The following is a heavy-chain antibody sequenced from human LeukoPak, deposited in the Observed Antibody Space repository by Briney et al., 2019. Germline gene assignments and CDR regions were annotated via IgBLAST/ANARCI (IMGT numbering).Heavy chain of an antibody. CDR2: VSPDGRTT. D-gene: IGHD1-1*01. Sequence: GGSLRLSCAASGFTFSSYWMHWVRQAPEKGLVWVSHVSPDGRTTTYADSVKGRFTIFRDNAKSTLYLQMNGLRAEDTAVYYCARDQLLGGQGTLVTVSS. J-gene: IGHJ4*02. CDR1: GFTFSSYW. V-gene: IGHV3-74*01. CDR3: ARDQLL.